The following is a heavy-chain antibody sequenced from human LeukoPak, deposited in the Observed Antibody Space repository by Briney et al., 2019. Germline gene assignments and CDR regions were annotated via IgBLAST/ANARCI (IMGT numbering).Heavy chain of an antibody. J-gene: IGHJ4*02. Sequence: SETLSLTCTVSGGSISNYYWSWIRQPAGKGLEWIGRISTSGSTNYNPSLKSRVTISVDKSRNQFSLKLSSVTAADTDVYYCARVALSGLHYFDNWGQGTLVTVPS. CDR3: ARVALSGLHYFDN. CDR2: ISTSGST. CDR1: GGSISNYY. D-gene: IGHD5/OR15-5a*01. V-gene: IGHV4-4*07.